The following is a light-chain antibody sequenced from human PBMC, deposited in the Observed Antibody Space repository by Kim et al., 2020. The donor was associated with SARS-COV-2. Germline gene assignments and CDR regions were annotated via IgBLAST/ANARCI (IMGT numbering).Light chain of an antibody. CDR1: QDISTR. CDR3: QQYNSYSRT. Sequence: VGDRVTIACRSSQDISTRLAWYQQKPGKAPKLLIYKASSLESGVPSRFSGGGSGTEFTLTIRSVQPDDFATYFFQQYNSYSRTFGQRAKVDIK. V-gene: IGKV1-5*03. J-gene: IGKJ1*01. CDR2: KAS.